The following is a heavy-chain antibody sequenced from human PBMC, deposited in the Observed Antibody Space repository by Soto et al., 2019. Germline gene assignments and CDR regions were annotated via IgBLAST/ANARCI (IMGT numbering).Heavy chain of an antibody. J-gene: IGHJ3*02. CDR2: INPNSGDT. CDR3: ATEKKRYSSSAGVDAFDI. Sequence: PSVKVSCKASGYIFTEYYIHWVRQSPGQGLEWMGWINPNSGDTRSTQKFQGRVTMTRDTSITTAYMGLTRLSSDDTAVYYCATEKKRYSSSAGVDAFDIWGQGTMVTVSS. D-gene: IGHD2-15*01. CDR1: GYIFTEYY. V-gene: IGHV1-2*02.